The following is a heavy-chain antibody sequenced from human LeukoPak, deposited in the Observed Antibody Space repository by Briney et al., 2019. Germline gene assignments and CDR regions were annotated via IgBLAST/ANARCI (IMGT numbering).Heavy chain of an antibody. CDR2: IYYSGST. D-gene: IGHD3-16*01. V-gene: IGHV4-59*01. J-gene: IGHJ4*02. CDR3: AREIGAYYFDY. Sequence: KPSETLSLTCTVSGXSISSYYWSWIRQPPGKGREWIGYIYYSGSTNYNPSLKSRVTISVDTSKNQFSLKLSSVTAADTAVYYCAREIGAYYFDYWGQGTLVTVSS. CDR1: GXSISSYY.